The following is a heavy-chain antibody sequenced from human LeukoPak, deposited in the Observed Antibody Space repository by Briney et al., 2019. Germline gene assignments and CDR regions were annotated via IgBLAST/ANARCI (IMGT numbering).Heavy chain of an antibody. Sequence: GGSLRLSCAASGFTFSSYWMTWVRQAPGKGLEWVANIKQDGSEKNYVDSVEGRFTISRDNAKNSLYLQMNSLRAEDTAVYYCARGQFSAIYWGQGTLVTVSS. D-gene: IGHD1-26*01. J-gene: IGHJ4*02. V-gene: IGHV3-7*05. CDR1: GFTFSSYW. CDR3: ARGQFSAIY. CDR2: IKQDGSEK.